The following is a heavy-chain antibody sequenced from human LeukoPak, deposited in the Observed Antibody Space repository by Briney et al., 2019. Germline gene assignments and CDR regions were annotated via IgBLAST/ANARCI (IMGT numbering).Heavy chain of an antibody. V-gene: IGHV3-20*04. D-gene: IGHD6-13*01. J-gene: IGHJ4*02. CDR3: AGGTLKAAASDFDY. CDR2: INWNGGST. Sequence: GGSLRLSCADSGFTFLDYGVSWLRQAPGKGLEWVAGINWNGGSTGYADSVKGRFTISRVNAKNSMYLQMNSLRAEDTALYYCAGGTLKAAASDFDYWGQGTLVTVSS. CDR1: GFTFLDYG.